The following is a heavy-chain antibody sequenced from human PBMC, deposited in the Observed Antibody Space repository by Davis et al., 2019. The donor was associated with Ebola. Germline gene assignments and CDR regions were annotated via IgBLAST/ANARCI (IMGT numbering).Heavy chain of an antibody. Sequence: GESLKISCAASGFTFSSYGMHWVRQAPGKGLEWVAVISYDGSNKYYADSVKGRFTISRDNSKNTLYLQMNSLRAEDTAVYYCAKDPSGSSSDYWGQGTLVTVSS. J-gene: IGHJ4*02. CDR1: GFTFSSYG. CDR3: AKDPSGSSSDY. V-gene: IGHV3-30*18. CDR2: ISYDGSNK. D-gene: IGHD6-6*01.